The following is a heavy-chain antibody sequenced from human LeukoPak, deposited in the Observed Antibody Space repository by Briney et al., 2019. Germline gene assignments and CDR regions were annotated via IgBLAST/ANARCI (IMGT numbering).Heavy chain of an antibody. D-gene: IGHD3-22*01. V-gene: IGHV4-39*01. Sequence: PSETLSLTCTVSGGSISSSSYYWGWIRQPPGKGLEWIGSIYYSGSTYYNPSLKSRVTISVDTSKNQFSLKLSSVTAADTAVYYCARVWGVEIVVVGNYYYYGMDVWGQGTTVTVSS. J-gene: IGHJ6*02. CDR3: ARVWGVEIVVVGNYYYYGMDV. CDR1: GGSISSSSYY. CDR2: IYYSGST.